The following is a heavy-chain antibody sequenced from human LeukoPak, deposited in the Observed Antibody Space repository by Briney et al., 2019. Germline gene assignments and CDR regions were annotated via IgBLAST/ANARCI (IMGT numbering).Heavy chain of an antibody. D-gene: IGHD2-21*01. CDR1: GFALSSHW. J-gene: IGHJ6*02. CDR2: IKQDGSEK. CDR3: ARYCGGDCYGMDV. V-gene: IGHV3-7*01. Sequence: GGSLRLSCAASGFALSSHWMTWVRQAPGKGLEWVANIKQDGSEKDYVDSVKGRFTISRDNAKNSLYLQMNNLRAEDTAVYYCARYCGGDCYGMDVWGQGTTVTVSS.